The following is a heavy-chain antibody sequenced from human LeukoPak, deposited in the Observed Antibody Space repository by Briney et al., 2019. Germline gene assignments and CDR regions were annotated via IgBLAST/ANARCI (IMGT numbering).Heavy chain of an antibody. Sequence: SETLSLTCTVSGSSITRGDYWGWIRQSPGKGLEWIGAIYHSGSTYYNPSLKSRVAISVDTSKNRLSLRLSSVSAADTAVYYCARSGPYYYHYVDVWGKGTTVTVSS. CDR2: IYHSGST. CDR1: GSSITRGDY. CDR3: ARSGPYYYHYVDV. J-gene: IGHJ6*03. V-gene: IGHV4-38-2*02. D-gene: IGHD3-10*01.